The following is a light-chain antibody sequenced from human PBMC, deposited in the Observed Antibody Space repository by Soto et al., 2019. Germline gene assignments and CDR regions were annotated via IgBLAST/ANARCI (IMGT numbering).Light chain of an antibody. CDR3: QQYIKWPIT. CDR1: QSVSSN. CDR2: GAS. J-gene: IGKJ5*01. Sequence: EIVMTQSPATLSVSPGERPTLSCRASQSVSSNLAWYQQKPGQAPRLLIYGASTRATGIPARFSGSGSGTEFTLTVSSLQSEDFAVYYCQQYIKWPITFGQGTRLEIK. V-gene: IGKV3-15*01.